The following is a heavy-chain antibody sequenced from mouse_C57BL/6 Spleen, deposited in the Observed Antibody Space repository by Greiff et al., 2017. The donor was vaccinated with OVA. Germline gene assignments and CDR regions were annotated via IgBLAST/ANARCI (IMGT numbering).Heavy chain of an antibody. Sequence: VQLKESGPGLVKPSQSLSLTCSVTGYSITSGYYWNWIRQFPGNKLEWMGYISYDGSNNYNPSLKNRISITRDTSKNQFFLKLNSVTTEDTATYYCARRYDYDGNAMDYWGQGTSVTVSS. CDR3: ARRYDYDGNAMDY. V-gene: IGHV3-6*01. D-gene: IGHD2-4*01. CDR2: ISYDGSN. CDR1: GYSITSGYY. J-gene: IGHJ4*01.